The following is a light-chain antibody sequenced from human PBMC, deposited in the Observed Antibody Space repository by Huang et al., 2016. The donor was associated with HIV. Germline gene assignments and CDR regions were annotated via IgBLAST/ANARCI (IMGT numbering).Light chain of an antibody. J-gene: IGKJ5*01. V-gene: IGKV1-39*01. CDR2: YAS. Sequence: IQMTQSPTSLSASVGDRVSIVCRANQSISTYLNWYQQKPGKAPKLLIAYASTRHSGVPSRFSGSGSGTEFTLTIRGLQLDDFATYYCQQSYSALSSFGPGTRL. CDR3: QQSYSALSS. CDR1: QSISTY.